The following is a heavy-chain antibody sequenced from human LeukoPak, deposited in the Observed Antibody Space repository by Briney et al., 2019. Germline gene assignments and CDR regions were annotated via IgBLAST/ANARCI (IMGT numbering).Heavy chain of an antibody. J-gene: IGHJ4*02. CDR2: IWYDGSNK. V-gene: IGHV3-33*01. Sequence: GGSLRLSCAASGFTFSSYGMHWVRQAPGKGLEWVAVIWYDGSNKYYADSVKGRFTISRDNSKNTLYLQMNSLRAEDTAVYYCAREDNDYGDYGLDYWGQGTLVTVSS. D-gene: IGHD4-17*01. CDR1: GFTFSSYG. CDR3: AREDNDYGDYGLDY.